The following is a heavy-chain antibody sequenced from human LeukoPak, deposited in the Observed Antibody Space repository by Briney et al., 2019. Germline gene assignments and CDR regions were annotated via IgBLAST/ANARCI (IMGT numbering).Heavy chain of an antibody. J-gene: IGHJ6*02. D-gene: IGHD4-11*01. CDR2: SSGSGGNT. CDR3: AKDERVTTGSLYYYYYGMDV. CDR1: GCTFSRYA. Sequence: GGSLRLSCAGSGCTFSRYAMSWVRQARGRGLEWVGASSGSGGNTYYADSVKGRFTISGDNSKNTLYLQMNSLRAEDTAVYYCAKDERVTTGSLYYYYYGMDVWGQGTTVTVSS. V-gene: IGHV3-23*01.